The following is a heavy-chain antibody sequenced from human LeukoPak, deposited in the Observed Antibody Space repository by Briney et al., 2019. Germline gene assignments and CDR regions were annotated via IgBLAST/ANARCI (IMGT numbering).Heavy chain of an antibody. Sequence: GASVKVSCKASGYTFTGYYMHWVRQAPGQGLEWMGWINPNSGGTNYAQKFQGRVTITTDESTSTAYMELSSLRSEDTAVYYCARDRGGYSYGYEPYYFDYWGQGTLVTVSS. V-gene: IGHV1-2*02. CDR1: GYTFTGYY. CDR3: ARDRGGYSYGYEPYYFDY. D-gene: IGHD5-18*01. CDR2: INPNSGGT. J-gene: IGHJ4*02.